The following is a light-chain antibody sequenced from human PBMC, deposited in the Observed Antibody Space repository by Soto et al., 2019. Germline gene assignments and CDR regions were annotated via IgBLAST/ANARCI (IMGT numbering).Light chain of an antibody. V-gene: IGKV3-20*01. J-gene: IGKJ5*01. CDR3: KQYSSSSIT. CDR1: QSVSSSY. CDR2: AAS. Sequence: EIVLTQSPGTLSLSPGERANLSCRASQSVSSSYLAWYQQKPGQAPRLLIYAASSRATGIPDRFSGSGSGTDFTLTISRLVPEDLALYYWKQYSSSSITFGQGTRLEI.